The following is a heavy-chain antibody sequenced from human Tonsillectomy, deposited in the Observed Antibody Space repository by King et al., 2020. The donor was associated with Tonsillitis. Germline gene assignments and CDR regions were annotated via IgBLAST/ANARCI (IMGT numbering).Heavy chain of an antibody. CDR2: ISAYNGNT. J-gene: IGHJ4*02. CDR3: ARDRAYDSSGCFGY. V-gene: IGHV1-18*04. CDR1: GYTFTSYG. D-gene: IGHD3-22*01. Sequence: QLVQSGAEVKKPGASVKVSCKASGYTFTSYGISWVRPAPGQGLEWMGWISAYNGNTNYAQKLQGRGTMTTDTSTSTAYMELRSLRADDTAVYYCARDRAYDSSGCFGYWGQGTLVTVSS.